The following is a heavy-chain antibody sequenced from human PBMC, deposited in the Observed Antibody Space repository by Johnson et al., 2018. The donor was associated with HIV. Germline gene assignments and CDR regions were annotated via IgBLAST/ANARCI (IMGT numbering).Heavy chain of an antibody. J-gene: IGHJ3*02. D-gene: IGHD6-6*01. CDR1: GFAFSGYA. Sequence: QVQLVESGGGVVQPGGSLRLSCAASGFAFSGYALHWVRQAPGKGLEWVALISYDGTKKYSAGSVKGRFTISRDNSKNTLYLQMNNLRAEDTAVYYCAKALPEYSSTPQAFDIWGQGTMVTVSS. CDR3: AKALPEYSSTPQAFDI. V-gene: IGHV3-30*04. CDR2: ISYDGTKK.